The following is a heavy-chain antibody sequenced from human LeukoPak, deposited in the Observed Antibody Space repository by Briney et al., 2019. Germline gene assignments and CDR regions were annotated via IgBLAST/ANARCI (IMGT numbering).Heavy chain of an antibody. CDR2: IYHSGST. CDR3: ARGRFDSSGLYYFDY. J-gene: IGHJ4*02. Sequence: SETLSLTCAVSGGSISSSNWWSWVRQPPGKGLEWIGEIYHSGSTNYNPSLKSRVTISVDKSKNQFSLKLSSVTAADTAVYYCARGRFDSSGLYYFDYWGQGTLVTVSS. D-gene: IGHD3-22*01. V-gene: IGHV4-4*02. CDR1: GGSISSSNW.